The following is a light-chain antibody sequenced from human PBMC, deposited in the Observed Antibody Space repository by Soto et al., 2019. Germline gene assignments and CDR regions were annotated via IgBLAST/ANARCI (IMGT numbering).Light chain of an antibody. CDR2: WVS. V-gene: IGKV4-1*01. Sequence: DIVMTQSPDSLAVSLGERATINCKSSQSVLYSSNNKNYLAWYQQKPGQPPKLLIYWVSTRESGVPDRFSGSGSVTDFTLTISSLQAEDVAVYYCQQYSSTPWTFGQGTKVEIK. CDR1: QSVLYSSNNKNY. J-gene: IGKJ1*01. CDR3: QQYSSTPWT.